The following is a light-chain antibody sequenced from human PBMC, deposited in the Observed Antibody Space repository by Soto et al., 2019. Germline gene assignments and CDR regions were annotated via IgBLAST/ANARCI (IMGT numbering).Light chain of an antibody. Sequence: EIVLTQSPATLSLPPGERATLSCRASQSVSSYLAWYQQKPGQAPRLLIYDASNRATGIPARFSGSGSGTDFTLTISRLEPEDFAVYYCQQYVSSPPGLTFGGGTKVDIK. V-gene: IGKV3-20*01. CDR3: QQYVSSPPGLT. CDR2: DAS. CDR1: QSVSSY. J-gene: IGKJ4*01.